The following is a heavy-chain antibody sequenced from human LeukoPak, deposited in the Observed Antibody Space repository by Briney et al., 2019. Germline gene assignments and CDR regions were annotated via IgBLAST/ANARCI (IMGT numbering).Heavy chain of an antibody. V-gene: IGHV3-66*01. CDR1: GFTVSSNY. J-gene: IGHJ4*02. Sequence: GGSLRLSCAASGFTVSSNYMSWVRQAPGKGLEWVSVIYSGGSTYYADSVKGRFTISRDNSKNTLYLQMNSLRAEDTAVYYCAREPRYSSGWYGIDYWGQGTLVTVSS. D-gene: IGHD6-19*01. CDR3: AREPRYSSGWYGIDY. CDR2: IYSGGST.